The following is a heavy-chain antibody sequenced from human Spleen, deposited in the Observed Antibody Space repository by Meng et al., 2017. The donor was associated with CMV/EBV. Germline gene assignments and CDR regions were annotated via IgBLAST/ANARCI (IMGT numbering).Heavy chain of an antibody. Sequence: VSCKASGGTFSSYAISWVRQAPGQGLEWMGGIIPIFGTANYAQKFQGRVTVTTDESTSTAYMDLSSLRSEDTAVYYCARDAGTIAVSGIGDYWGQGTLVTVSS. V-gene: IGHV1-69*05. CDR1: GGTFSSYA. D-gene: IGHD6-19*01. J-gene: IGHJ4*02. CDR3: ARDAGTIAVSGIGDY. CDR2: IIPIFGTA.